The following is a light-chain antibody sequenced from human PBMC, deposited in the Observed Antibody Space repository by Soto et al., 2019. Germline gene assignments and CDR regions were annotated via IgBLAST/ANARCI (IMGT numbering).Light chain of an antibody. Sequence: QSVLTQPPSVSGSPGQSVTISCTGASTDFASYNRVSWYQQPPGTAPKLMIYEVSKRPSGVPDRFSGSKSGNTASLTISGLQAADEADYYCSLYTSENAYVFGTGTKVTVL. V-gene: IGLV2-18*01. J-gene: IGLJ1*01. CDR1: STDFASYNR. CDR2: EVS. CDR3: SLYTSENAYV.